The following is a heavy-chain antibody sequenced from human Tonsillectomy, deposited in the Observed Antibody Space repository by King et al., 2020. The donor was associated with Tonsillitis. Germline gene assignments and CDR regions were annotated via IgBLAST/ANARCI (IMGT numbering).Heavy chain of an antibody. Sequence: QLQESGPGLVEPSETLSLTCSVSGGSITSYYWSWIRQPPGKGLEWIGYIYYTGTTAYSPSPKSRLTISVDTTKHQFSLKLSSVTAADTAVYYCARHVQPPSGNYYEDYWGQGILVTVSS. CDR1: GGSITSYY. J-gene: IGHJ4*02. CDR2: IYYTGTT. V-gene: IGHV4-59*08. CDR3: ARHVQPPSGNYYEDY. D-gene: IGHD3-22*01.